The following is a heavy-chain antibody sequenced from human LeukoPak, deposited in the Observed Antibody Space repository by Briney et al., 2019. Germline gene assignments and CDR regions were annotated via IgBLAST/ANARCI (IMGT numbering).Heavy chain of an antibody. V-gene: IGHV3-7*01. CDR3: ARSFNYYDSSGYLYYMDV. CDR2: IKQDGSEK. Sequence: PWGSLRLSCAASGFTFSSYWMSWVRQAPGKGLEWVANIKQDGSEKYYVDSVKGRFTISRDNAKNSLYLQMNSLRAEDTAVYYCARSFNYYDSSGYLYYMDVWGKGTTVTVSS. J-gene: IGHJ6*03. CDR1: GFTFSSYW. D-gene: IGHD3-22*01.